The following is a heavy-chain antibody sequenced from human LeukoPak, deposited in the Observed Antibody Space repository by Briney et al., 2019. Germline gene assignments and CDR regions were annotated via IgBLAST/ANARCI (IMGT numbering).Heavy chain of an antibody. D-gene: IGHD3-10*01. CDR3: ATVAVIRGVTYFDY. CDR1: GGSISSYY. Sequence: SETLSLTCTVSGGSISSYYWSWIRQPPGKGLEWIAYLFYSGSTDYNPSLESRVTISVDTSKNQFSLKLRSVTAGDTAVYYCATVAVIRGVTYFDYWGQGTLVTVSS. CDR2: LFYSGST. V-gene: IGHV4-59*01. J-gene: IGHJ4*02.